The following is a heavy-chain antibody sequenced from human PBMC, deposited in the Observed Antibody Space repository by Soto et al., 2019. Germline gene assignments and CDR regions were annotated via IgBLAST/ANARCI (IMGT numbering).Heavy chain of an antibody. J-gene: IGHJ6*02. CDR1: GGNFRDYA. Sequence: QVHLVQSGTEVKKPGSSVKVSCKASGGNFRDYAISWVRQAPGQGPEWMGGIMAVFGTATYAQKFQGRVTISADEFTTTAYLDLSSLTSGDAAVYYCATSRGCYAAMDVWCQGTTVTVSS. V-gene: IGHV1-69*01. CDR3: ATSRGCYAAMDV. D-gene: IGHD3-16*01. CDR2: IMAVFGTA.